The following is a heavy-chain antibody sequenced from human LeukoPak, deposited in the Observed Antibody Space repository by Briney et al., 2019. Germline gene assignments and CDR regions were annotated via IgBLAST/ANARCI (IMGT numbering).Heavy chain of an antibody. CDR3: ARLHRSFNPPAQYYYDSSGYYYYFDY. CDR1: GGSFSGYY. D-gene: IGHD3-22*01. CDR2: INHSGST. V-gene: IGHV4-34*01. Sequence: SETLSLTCAVYGGSFSGYYWSWIRQPPGKGLEWIGEINHSGSTNYNPSLKSRVTISVDTSKNQFSLKLSSVTAADTAVYYCARLHRSFNPPAQYYYDSSGYYYYFDYWGQGTLVTVSS. J-gene: IGHJ4*02.